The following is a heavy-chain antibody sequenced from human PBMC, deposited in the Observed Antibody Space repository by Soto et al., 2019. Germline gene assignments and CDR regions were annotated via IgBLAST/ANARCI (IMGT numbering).Heavy chain of an antibody. CDR2: IYYSGST. V-gene: IGHV4-59*01. CDR1: GGSISSYY. Sequence: QVQLQESGPGLVKPSETLSLTCTVSGGSISSYYWSWIRQPPGKGLEWIGYIYYSGSTNYNPSLTSGVTTSVDKSKNQFSPKLRSVTAADTAVYYCARWDGSGMGWFDPWGQGPLVTVS. CDR3: ARWDGSGMGWFDP. J-gene: IGHJ5*02. D-gene: IGHD3-10*01.